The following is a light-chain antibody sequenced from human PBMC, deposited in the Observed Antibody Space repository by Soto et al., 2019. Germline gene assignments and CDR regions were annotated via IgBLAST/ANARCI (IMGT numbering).Light chain of an antibody. CDR1: SSDVGTYNL. J-gene: IGLJ1*01. CDR3: CSYASGSTPLYV. V-gene: IGLV2-23*01. Sequence: QSALTQPASVSGSPGQSITISCTGTSSDVGTYNLVSWYQQHPGKAPKLIIYEGSKRPSGVSTRFSGSKAGNTASLTISELQAEDEADYYCCSYASGSTPLYVFGTGTKVTVL. CDR2: EGS.